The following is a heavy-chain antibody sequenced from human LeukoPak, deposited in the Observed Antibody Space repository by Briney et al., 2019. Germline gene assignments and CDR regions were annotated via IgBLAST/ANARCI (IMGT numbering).Heavy chain of an antibody. CDR1: GFSFSSYE. J-gene: IGHJ4*02. V-gene: IGHV3-48*03. CDR2: ISASGTTI. D-gene: IGHD6-13*01. CDR3: ARLGSTDHHY. Sequence: AGGSLRLSCAASGFSFSSYEMNWVRQAPGKGLEWVSYISASGTTIYYADSVKGRFTISRDNAEKSLYLQMNSLRAEDTAVYYCARLGSTDHHYWGQGTLVTVSS.